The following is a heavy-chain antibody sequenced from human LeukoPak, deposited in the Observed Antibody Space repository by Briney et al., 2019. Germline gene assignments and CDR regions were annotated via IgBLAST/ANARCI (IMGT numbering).Heavy chain of an antibody. V-gene: IGHV1-18*01. CDR1: GYTFTSYG. CDR3: ARTYSGSYYNVYYYYYGMDV. CDR2: ISAYNGNT. Sequence: ASVKVSCKASGYTFTSYGISWVRQAPGQGLEWMGWISAYNGNTNYAQKLQGRVTMTTDTSTSTAYMELRSLRSDDTAVYYCARTYSGSYYNVYYYYYGMDVWGQGTTVTVSS. J-gene: IGHJ6*02. D-gene: IGHD3-10*01.